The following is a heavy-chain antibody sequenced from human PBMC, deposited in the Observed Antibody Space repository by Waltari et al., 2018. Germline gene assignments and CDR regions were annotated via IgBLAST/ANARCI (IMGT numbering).Heavy chain of an antibody. CDR2: INQDGSEK. V-gene: IGHV3-7*01. J-gene: IGHJ4*02. CDR3: TRGGDDSSWYWRN. CDR1: GFTFSNHW. D-gene: IGHD6-13*01. Sequence: EVQLVESGGGLVQPGGSRRLACAASGFTFSNHWMTWVRQAPGKGLEWVANINQDGSEKYSVESVKGRFTISRDNAKNSLYLQLNSLRADDTAVYYCTRGGDDSSWYWRNWGQGTLVTVSS.